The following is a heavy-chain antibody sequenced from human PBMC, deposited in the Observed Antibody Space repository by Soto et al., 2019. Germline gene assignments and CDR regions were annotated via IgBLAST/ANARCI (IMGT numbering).Heavy chain of an antibody. D-gene: IGHD5-18*01. CDR3: ARSGLSGYSYGSRWLDP. CDR1: GGSFSGYY. J-gene: IGHJ5*02. CDR2: INHSGST. V-gene: IGHV4-34*01. Sequence: SETLSLTCAVYGGSFSGYYWSWIRQPPGKGLEWIGEINHSGSTNHNPSLKSRVTISVDTSKNQFSLKLSSVTAADTAVYYCARSGLSGYSYGSRWLDPCGPGTMVTV.